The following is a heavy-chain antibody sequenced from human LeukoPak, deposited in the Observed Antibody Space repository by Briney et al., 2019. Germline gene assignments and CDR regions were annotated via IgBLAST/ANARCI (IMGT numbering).Heavy chain of an antibody. CDR3: AKLLGGNSEFNL. Sequence: PGGSLRLSCAASGFTLSNYWMSWVRQAPGKGLQWVANIKQDGSEKYYVDSVKGRFTISRDNAKNSLYLEMNSLRVEDTAVYYCAKLLGGNSEFNLWGQGTLVTVSS. V-gene: IGHV3-7*03. D-gene: IGHD4-23*01. J-gene: IGHJ5*02. CDR1: GFTLSNYW. CDR2: IKQDGSEK.